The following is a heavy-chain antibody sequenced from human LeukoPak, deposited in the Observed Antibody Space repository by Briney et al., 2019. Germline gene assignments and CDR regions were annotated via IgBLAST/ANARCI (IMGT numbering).Heavy chain of an antibody. CDR3: ARGLYNWNVPPYSDY. Sequence: SETLSLTCTVSGGSISSYYWSWIRQPPGKGLEWIGYIYYSGSTNYNPSLKSRVTISVDTSKNQFSLKLSSVTAADTAVYYCARGLYNWNVPPYSDYWGQGTLVTVSS. D-gene: IGHD1-20*01. CDR1: GGSISSYY. V-gene: IGHV4-59*01. J-gene: IGHJ4*02. CDR2: IYYSGST.